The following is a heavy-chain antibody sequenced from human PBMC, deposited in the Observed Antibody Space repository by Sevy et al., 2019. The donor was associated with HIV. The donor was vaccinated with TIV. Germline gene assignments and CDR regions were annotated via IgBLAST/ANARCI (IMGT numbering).Heavy chain of an antibody. Sequence: SETLSLTCTVSGGSISSYYWSWIRQPPGKGLEWIGYIYYSGSTNYNPSLKSRVIISVDTSKNQFSLKLSSVTAADTAVYYCARGGTGTLDYWGQGTLVTVSS. D-gene: IGHD1-1*01. J-gene: IGHJ4*02. CDR3: ARGGTGTLDY. CDR2: IYYSGST. V-gene: IGHV4-59*13. CDR1: GGSISSYY.